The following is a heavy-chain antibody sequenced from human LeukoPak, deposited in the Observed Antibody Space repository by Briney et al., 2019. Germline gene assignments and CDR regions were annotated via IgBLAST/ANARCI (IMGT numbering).Heavy chain of an antibody. V-gene: IGHV1-24*01. CDR2: FDPEDGET. J-gene: IGHJ6*02. Sequence: ASVKVSCKVSGYTLTELSMHWVRQAPGKGLEWMGGFDPEDGETIYAQKFQGRVTMTEDTSTSTAYMELRSLRSDDTAVYYCARDRITMVRGVRSPYYYYGMDVWGQGTTVTVSS. CDR3: ARDRITMVRGVRSPYYYYGMDV. CDR1: GYTLTELS. D-gene: IGHD3-10*01.